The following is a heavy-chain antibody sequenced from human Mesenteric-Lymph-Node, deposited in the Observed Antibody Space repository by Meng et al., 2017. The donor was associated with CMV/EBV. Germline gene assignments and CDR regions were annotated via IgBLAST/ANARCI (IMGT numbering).Heavy chain of an antibody. J-gene: IGHJ4*02. CDR1: GGSFSGYY. V-gene: IGHV4-34*01. CDR3: ARHQRWLKSEGGFNY. Sequence: QGPLQQGGAGLLKPSEPLSLTCAVYGGSFSGYYWSWIRQPPGKGLEWIGEINHSGSTNYNPSLKSRVTISVDTSKNQFSLKLSSVTAADTAVYYCARHQRWLKSEGGFNYWGQGTLVTVSS. D-gene: IGHD4-23*01. CDR2: INHSGST.